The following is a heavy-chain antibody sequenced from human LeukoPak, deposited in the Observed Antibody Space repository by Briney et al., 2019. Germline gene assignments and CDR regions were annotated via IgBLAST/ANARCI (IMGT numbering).Heavy chain of an antibody. J-gene: IGHJ5*02. CDR3: ARERSSSWYRRADNWFDP. D-gene: IGHD6-13*01. CDR2: ISVSGST. Sequence: SETLSLTCVVSCDSISICYWNWIRQPAGKGLEWIGRISVSGSTNYNPSLKSRVTISIDTPKNHFSLKLNSVTAADTAVYYCARERSSSWYRRADNWFDPWGQGTLVTVSS. CDR1: CDSISICY. V-gene: IGHV4-4*07.